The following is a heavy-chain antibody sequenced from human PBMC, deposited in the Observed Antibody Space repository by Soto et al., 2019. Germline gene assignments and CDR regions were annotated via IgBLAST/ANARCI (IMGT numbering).Heavy chain of an antibody. Sequence: QLQLQESGPGLVKPSETLSLTCTVSGGSISSSSYYWGWIRQPPGKGLEWIGSIYYSGSTYYNPSLKSRATISVDTSKNQFSLKLSSVTAADTAVYYCASGYVVVVAATSTQFDYWGQGTLVTVSS. D-gene: IGHD2-15*01. CDR1: GGSISSSSYY. J-gene: IGHJ4*02. CDR3: ASGYVVVVAATSTQFDY. CDR2: IYYSGST. V-gene: IGHV4-39*01.